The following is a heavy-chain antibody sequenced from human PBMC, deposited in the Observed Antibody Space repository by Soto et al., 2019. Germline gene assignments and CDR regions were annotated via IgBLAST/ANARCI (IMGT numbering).Heavy chain of an antibody. CDR1: GGSISSSSYN. Sequence: QLQLQESGPGLLKPSETLSLTCSVSGGSISSSSYNWDWIRQPPGKGLEGIGTISYNGDTDYNPSLKSRATISVDASDYQFSLKLSSVTAADTSIYYCARFSGNACDIWGHGTMVTVSP. V-gene: IGHV4-39*01. J-gene: IGHJ3*02. CDR3: ARFSGNACDI. CDR2: ISYNGDT.